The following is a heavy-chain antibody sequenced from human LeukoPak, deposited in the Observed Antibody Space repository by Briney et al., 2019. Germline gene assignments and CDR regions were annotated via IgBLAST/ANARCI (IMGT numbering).Heavy chain of an antibody. D-gene: IGHD4-23*01. CDR2: ISGSGTST. CDR1: GITFSSYA. Sequence: GWSLRLSWAASGITFSSYAMRWVRQAPGKGLEWVSSISGSGTSTYYADSVKGRFTISRDKPKNTLYLQMNSLGAEDTALYSCAKDYGGSSDAFDIWGQGTMVTVSS. J-gene: IGHJ3*02. CDR3: AKDYGGSSDAFDI. V-gene: IGHV3-23*01.